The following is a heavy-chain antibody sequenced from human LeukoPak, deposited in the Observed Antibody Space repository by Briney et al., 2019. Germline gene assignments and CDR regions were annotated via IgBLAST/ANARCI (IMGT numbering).Heavy chain of an antibody. Sequence: GASVKVSCKASGYTFTSYDINWMRQATGQGLEWMGWMNPNSGNTGYAQKFQGRVTITRNTSISTAYMELSSLRAEDTAVYYCARNRDSYGDYAFDYWGQGTLVTVSS. CDR3: ARNRDSYGDYAFDY. CDR1: GYTFTSYD. D-gene: IGHD4-17*01. CDR2: MNPNSGNT. V-gene: IGHV1-8*03. J-gene: IGHJ4*02.